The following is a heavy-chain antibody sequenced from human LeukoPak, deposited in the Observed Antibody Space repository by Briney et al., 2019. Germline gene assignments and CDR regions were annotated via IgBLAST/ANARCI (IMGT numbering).Heavy chain of an antibody. D-gene: IGHD6-13*01. CDR3: ARASGGQQRFDY. Sequence: SETLSLTCSVSGGPISSSSFYWGWIRQPPGKGLEWIGSIYYSGSTYYNPSLKSRVTISLDTSKSQFSLRLSSVTAADTAVYYCARASGGQQRFDYWGQGPLVTVSA. V-gene: IGHV4-39*07. CDR1: GGPISSSSFY. J-gene: IGHJ4*02. CDR2: IYYSGST.